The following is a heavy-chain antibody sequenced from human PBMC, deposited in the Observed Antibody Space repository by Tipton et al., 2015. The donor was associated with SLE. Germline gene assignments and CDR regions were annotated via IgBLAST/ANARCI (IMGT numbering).Heavy chain of an antibody. V-gene: IGHV4-34*01. CDR1: GGSFSGHY. D-gene: IGHD5-12*01. CDR3: ATNGHGETYEFFTEYLRH. J-gene: IGHJ1*01. CDR2: INHSGST. Sequence: TLSLTCVVYGGSFSGHYWWNWIRQSPEKGLEWIGEINHSGSTNYNPSLKSRVTISVDTSKNQFSLELSSATAADTAVYYCATNGHGETYEFFTEYLRHWGQGTLVTVSS.